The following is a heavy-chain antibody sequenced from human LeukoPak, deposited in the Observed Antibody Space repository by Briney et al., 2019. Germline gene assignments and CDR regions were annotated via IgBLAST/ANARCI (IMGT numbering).Heavy chain of an antibody. V-gene: IGHV3-23*01. CDR3: AKGAAGFDY. CDR2: ITNNGEST. J-gene: IGHJ4*02. CDR1: GFTFSSYG. Sequence: PGGSLRLSCAASGFTFSSYGMSWVRQAPRKGLEWVSAITNNGESTYYADSVRGRFTISRDNSRNTLYLQMNSLRAEDTAVYFCAKGAAGFDYWGQGTLVTVSS.